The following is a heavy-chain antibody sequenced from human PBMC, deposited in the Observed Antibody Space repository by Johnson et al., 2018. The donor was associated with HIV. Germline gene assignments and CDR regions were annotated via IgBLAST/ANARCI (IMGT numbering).Heavy chain of an antibody. V-gene: IGHV3-13*01. CDR3: ARGWRGITMIDAFDI. J-gene: IGHJ3*02. CDR1: GFTFSRYD. Sequence: VQLVESGGGLVQPGGSLRLSCAASGFTFSRYDMNWVRQATGKGLEWVSAIGTAGDTYYAGSVKGRFTISRENAKNSFYLQMNSLRAGDTAVYYCARGWRGITMIDAFDIWGLGTMVTVSS. D-gene: IGHD3-22*01. CDR2: IGTAGDT.